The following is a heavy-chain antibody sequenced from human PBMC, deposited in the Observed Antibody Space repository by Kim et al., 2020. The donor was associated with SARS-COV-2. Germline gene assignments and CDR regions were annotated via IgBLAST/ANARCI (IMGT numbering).Heavy chain of an antibody. D-gene: IGHD3-22*01. CDR3: ARATGVITYYFGY. J-gene: IGHJ4*02. V-gene: IGHV3-33*01. CDR1: GFTFSSYG. CDR2: IWYDGSNK. Sequence: GGSLRLSCAASGFTFSSYGMHWVRQAPGKGLEWVAVIWYDGSNKYYADSVKGRFTISRDNSKNTLYLQMNSLRAEDTAVYYCARATGVITYYFGYWGQGTLVTVSS.